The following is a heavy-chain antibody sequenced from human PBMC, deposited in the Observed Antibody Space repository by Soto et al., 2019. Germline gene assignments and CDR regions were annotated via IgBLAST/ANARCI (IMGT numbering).Heavy chain of an antibody. CDR3: AKDMDTMLVVVINSFDY. D-gene: IGHD3-22*01. J-gene: IGHJ4*02. V-gene: IGHV3-23*01. CDR2: INGAGSHT. CDR1: GFTFSSYA. Sequence: GGSLRLSCAASGFTFSSYAMSGVRQAPGKGLEWVSTINGAGSHTYYADSMKGRFTISRDNSKNTLSLQMNSLRAEDTAVYYCAKDMDTMLVVVINSFDYWGQGTLVTVS.